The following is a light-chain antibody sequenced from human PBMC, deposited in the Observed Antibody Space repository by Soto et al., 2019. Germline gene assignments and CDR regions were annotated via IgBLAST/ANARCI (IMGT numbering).Light chain of an antibody. CDR2: DAS. Sequence: DIQVTQSPSTLSASVGDRVTITCRASQSISSWLAWYQQKPGKAPKLLIYDASSLESGVPSRFSGSGSGTEFTLTISSLQPDEFATYYCQQYNSYSPWTFGQGTKVEIK. CDR1: QSISSW. J-gene: IGKJ1*01. CDR3: QQYNSYSPWT. V-gene: IGKV1-5*01.